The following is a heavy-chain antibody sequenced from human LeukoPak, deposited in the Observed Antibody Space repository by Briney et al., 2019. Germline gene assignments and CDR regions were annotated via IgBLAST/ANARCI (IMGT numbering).Heavy chain of an antibody. CDR2: MNPNSGNT. CDR3: ARHYYDSSVSDGGDDDDY. CDR1: GYTFTSYD. D-gene: IGHD3-22*01. V-gene: IGHV1-8*01. J-gene: IGHJ4*02. Sequence: ASVKVSCKASGYTFTSYDINWVRQATGQGLEWMGWMNPNSGNTGYAQKFQGRVTMTRNTSISTAYMELSSLRSEDTAVYYCARHYYDSSVSDGGDDDDYWGQGTLITVSS.